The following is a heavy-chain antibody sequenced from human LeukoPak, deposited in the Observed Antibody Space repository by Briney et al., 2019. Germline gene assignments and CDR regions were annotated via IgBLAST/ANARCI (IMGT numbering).Heavy chain of an antibody. CDR3: ARGMTAFDP. J-gene: IGHJ5*02. D-gene: IGHD2-8*01. Sequence: KSSETLSLTCTVSGGSMSNHYWSWIRQPAGKGLEWIGRIYIDGSSNYNPSLKSRVAMSVDTSKNQFSLKLTSVTAADTAMYYCARGMTAFDPWGQGTLVTVSS. V-gene: IGHV4-4*07. CDR1: GGSMSNHY. CDR2: IYIDGSS.